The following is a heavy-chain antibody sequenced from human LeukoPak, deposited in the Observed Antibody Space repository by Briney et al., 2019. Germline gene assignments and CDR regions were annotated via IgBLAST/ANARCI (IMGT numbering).Heavy chain of an antibody. CDR2: IKEDGSEK. CDR1: GFTFRNYW. Sequence: GGYLRLSCAASGFTFRNYWMTWVRQAPGKGLEWVANIKEDGSEKYYVDSVKGRFTISRDKAQNSLYLEMNSLRAEDTAVYYCARGRYSSGWYGGWFDPWGQGTLVTVSS. CDR3: ARGRYSSGWYGGWFDP. D-gene: IGHD6-19*01. V-gene: IGHV3-7*01. J-gene: IGHJ5*02.